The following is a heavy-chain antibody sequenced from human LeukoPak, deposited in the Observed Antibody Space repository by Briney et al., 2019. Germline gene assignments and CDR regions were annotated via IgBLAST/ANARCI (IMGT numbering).Heavy chain of an antibody. V-gene: IGHV3-9*01. Sequence: QPGRSLRPSCSASGFTFDDYAMHWVRQGPGKGLEWISGIDWNSFNLGYADSVKGRYTISRDNAQNSLYLQMNSLRPEDTALYFCVKGSGTFYNGYFDYWGQGSPVTVSS. CDR2: IDWNSFNL. CDR3: VKGSGTFYNGYFDY. J-gene: IGHJ4*02. CDR1: GFTFDDYA. D-gene: IGHD3-10*01.